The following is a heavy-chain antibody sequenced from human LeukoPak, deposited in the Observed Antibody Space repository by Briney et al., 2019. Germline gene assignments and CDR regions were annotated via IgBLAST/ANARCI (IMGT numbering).Heavy chain of an antibody. Sequence: ASVKVSCKASGYTFTSYAMHWVRQAPGQRLEWMGWINAGNGNTKYSQKFQGRVTITRDTSASTAYMELSSLRSEDTAVYYCARDPAYGSSWYTGISWFDPWGQGTLVTVSS. CDR1: GYTFTSYA. CDR3: ARDPAYGSSWYTGISWFDP. CDR2: INAGNGNT. J-gene: IGHJ5*02. V-gene: IGHV1-3*01. D-gene: IGHD6-13*01.